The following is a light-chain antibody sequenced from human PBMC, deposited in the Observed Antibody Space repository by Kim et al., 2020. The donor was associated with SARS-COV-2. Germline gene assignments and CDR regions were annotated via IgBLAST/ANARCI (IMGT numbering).Light chain of an antibody. CDR2: GAS. CDR1: QSVSSSY. Sequence: SPGERAPLSCRASQSVSSSYLAWYQQKPGQAPRLLIYGASSRATGIPDRFSGSGSGTDFTLTISRLEPEDFAVYYCQQYGSSPPHTFGQGTKLEI. CDR3: QQYGSSPPHT. J-gene: IGKJ2*01. V-gene: IGKV3-20*01.